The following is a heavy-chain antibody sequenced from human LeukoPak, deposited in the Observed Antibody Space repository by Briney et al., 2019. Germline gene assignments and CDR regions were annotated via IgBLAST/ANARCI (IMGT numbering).Heavy chain of an antibody. CDR2: ISPNSGGT. J-gene: IGHJ4*02. Sequence: ASVKVSCKASGYTFTGYYMHWVRQAPGQGLEWMGWISPNSGGTNYAQKFQGRVTMTRDTSISTAYMELSRLRSDDTAVYYCARDQDIVVVPAVNQLFDYWGQGTLVTVSS. CDR1: GYTFTGYY. CDR3: ARDQDIVVVPAVNQLFDY. V-gene: IGHV1-2*02. D-gene: IGHD2-2*01.